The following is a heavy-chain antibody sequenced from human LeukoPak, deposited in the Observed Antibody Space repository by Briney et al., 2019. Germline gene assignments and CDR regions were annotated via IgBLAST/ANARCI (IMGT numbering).Heavy chain of an antibody. Sequence: PGGSLRLSCAASGFTFSSYAMNWVRQAPGKGLEWVSVIYSGGGTYYADSVKGRFTISRDNSKNTLYLQMNSLRAEDTAVYYCARSRDGYIVDALDIWGQGTMVTVSS. V-gene: IGHV3-53*01. D-gene: IGHD5-24*01. CDR1: GFTFSSYA. J-gene: IGHJ3*02. CDR2: IYSGGGT. CDR3: ARSRDGYIVDALDI.